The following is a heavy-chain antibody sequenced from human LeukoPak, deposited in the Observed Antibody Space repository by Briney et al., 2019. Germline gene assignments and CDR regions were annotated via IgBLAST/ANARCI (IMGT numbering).Heavy chain of an antibody. V-gene: IGHV1-69*06. CDR1: GGTFSSYA. Sequence: ASVKVSCKASGGTFSSYAISWVRQAPGQGLEWMGGVIPIFGTANYAQKFQGRVTITADKSTSTAYMELSSLRSEDTAVYYCARAAWGITMVRGVLDPWGQGTLVTVSS. D-gene: IGHD3-10*01. CDR3: ARAAWGITMVRGVLDP. J-gene: IGHJ5*02. CDR2: VIPIFGTA.